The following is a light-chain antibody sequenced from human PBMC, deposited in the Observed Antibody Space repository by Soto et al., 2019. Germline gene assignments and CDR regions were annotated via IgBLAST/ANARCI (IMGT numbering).Light chain of an antibody. J-gene: IGKJ1*01. CDR1: QSINFN. CDR2: GAS. Sequence: EIVMTQSPATLSVSPGERATLSCRASQSINFNLAWYQQRPGQAPRFLIYGASLRATGIPARFSGSGSGTEFTLTISSLQSEDFAVYYCQQYDNGRTFGQGTKVEVK. V-gene: IGKV3-15*01. CDR3: QQYDNGRT.